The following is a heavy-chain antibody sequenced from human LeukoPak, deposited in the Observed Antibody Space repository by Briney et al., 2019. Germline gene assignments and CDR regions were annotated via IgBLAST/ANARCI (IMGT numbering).Heavy chain of an antibody. CDR1: GYTFTSYG. D-gene: IGHD3-9*01. CDR2: ISAYNGNT. CDR3: ARVGLRYFDWLLPSFDY. J-gene: IGHJ4*02. V-gene: IGHV1-18*04. Sequence: GASVKVSCKASGYTFTSYGISWVRQASGQGLEWMGWISAYNGNTNYAQKLQGRVTMTTDTSTSTAYMELRSLRSDDTAVYYCARVGLRYFDWLLPSFDYWGQGTLVTVSS.